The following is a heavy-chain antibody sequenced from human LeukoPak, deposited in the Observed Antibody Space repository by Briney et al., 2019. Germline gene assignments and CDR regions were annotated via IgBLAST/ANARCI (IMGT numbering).Heavy chain of an antibody. CDR1: GYSFSTYW. J-gene: IGHJ4*02. V-gene: IGHV5-51*01. Sequence: GESLKISCKGSGYSFSTYWIGWVRQMPGRGLEWMGMLYPDGSATTYHPSFEGRVTISADKSVTTAYLEWNSLKASDTALYYCVRQGLQSGTYPAYWGPGTLVTVSS. CDR2: LYPDGSAT. CDR3: VRQGLQSGTYPAY. D-gene: IGHD1-26*01.